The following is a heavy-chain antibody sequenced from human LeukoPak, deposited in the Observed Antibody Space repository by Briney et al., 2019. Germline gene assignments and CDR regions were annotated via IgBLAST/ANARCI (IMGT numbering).Heavy chain of an antibody. CDR2: IYHSGST. J-gene: IGHJ4*02. CDR3: AKPISSGWPEDYFDY. Sequence: SETLSLTCTVSGYSISSGYYWGWIRQPPGKGLEWIGSIYHSGSTYYNPSLKSRVTISVDTSKNQFSLKLSSVTAADTAVYYCAKPISSGWPEDYFDYWGQGTLVTVSS. V-gene: IGHV4-38-2*02. D-gene: IGHD6-19*01. CDR1: GYSISSGYY.